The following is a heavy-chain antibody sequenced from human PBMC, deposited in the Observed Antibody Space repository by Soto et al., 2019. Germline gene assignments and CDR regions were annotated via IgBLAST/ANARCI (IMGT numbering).Heavy chain of an antibody. J-gene: IGHJ4*02. CDR2: IYYSGNT. V-gene: IGHV4-39*01. D-gene: IGHD2-2*01. CDR3: ARYCSSTSCALDY. Sequence: QLQLQESGPGLVKPSETLSLTCTVSGGSISSSSFYWGWIRQPPGKGLEWIGSIYYSGNTYYNPSLKSRVTISADTSKNQISLQLSSVTAAGTAVYYCARYCSSTSCALDYWGQGTLVTVSS. CDR1: GGSISSSSFY.